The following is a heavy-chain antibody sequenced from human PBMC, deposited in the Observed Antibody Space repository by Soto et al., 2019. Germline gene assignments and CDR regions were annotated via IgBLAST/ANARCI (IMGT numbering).Heavy chain of an antibody. J-gene: IGHJ6*02. CDR1: GFTFSIYA. V-gene: IGHV3-23*01. CDR2: ISDSGRST. CDR3: AKMYSSSNYGLDV. D-gene: IGHD6-6*01. Sequence: EVQLLESGGGLVPPGGSLRLSCEASGFTFSIYAMSWVRQGPGKGLEWVSAISDSGRSTYYADSVKGRLTISRDNFKNTLYLQMNSLRAEDTAVYYCAKMYSSSNYGLDVWGQGTTVTVSS.